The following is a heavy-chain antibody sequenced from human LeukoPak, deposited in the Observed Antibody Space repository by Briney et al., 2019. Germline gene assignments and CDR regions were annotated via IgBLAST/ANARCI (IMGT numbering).Heavy chain of an antibody. V-gene: IGHV4-30-4*01. J-gene: IGHJ3*02. CDR3: ARDRGTMVRGVIDAFDI. Sequence: PSETLSLTCTVSGGSISSGDYYWSWIRQPPGKGLEWIGYIYYSGSTYYNPSLKSRVTISVDTSKNQFSLKLSSVTAADTAVYYCARDRGTMVRGVIDAFDIWGQGTMVTVSS. D-gene: IGHD3-10*01. CDR2: IYYSGST. CDR1: GGSISSGDYY.